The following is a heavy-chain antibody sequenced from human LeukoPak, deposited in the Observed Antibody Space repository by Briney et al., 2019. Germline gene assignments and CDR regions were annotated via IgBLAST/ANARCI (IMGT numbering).Heavy chain of an antibody. D-gene: IGHD6-19*01. Sequence: SETLSLTCTVSGGSISSYYWSWIRQPPGKGLEWIAYIYYSGSTNYNPSLKSRVTISVDTSKNQFSLKLSSVTAADTAVYYCATLVPYSSGWYYFDYWGQGTLVTVSS. J-gene: IGHJ4*02. CDR2: IYYSGST. CDR3: ATLVPYSSGWYYFDY. CDR1: GGSISSYY. V-gene: IGHV4-59*08.